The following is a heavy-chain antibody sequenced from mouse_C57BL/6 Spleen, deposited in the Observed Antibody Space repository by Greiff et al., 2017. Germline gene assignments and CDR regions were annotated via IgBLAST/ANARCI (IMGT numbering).Heavy chain of an antibody. Sequence: QVQLQQPGAELVKPGASVKLSCKASGYTFTSYWMHWVKQRPGQGLEWIGMIHPNSGSTNYNEKFKSKATLTVDKSSSTAYMQLSSLTSEDSAVYYCALHYYGSSYRDYWGQGTTRTVSS. CDR3: ALHYYGSSYRDY. CDR1: GYTFTSYW. V-gene: IGHV1-64*01. J-gene: IGHJ2*01. D-gene: IGHD1-1*01. CDR2: IHPNSGST.